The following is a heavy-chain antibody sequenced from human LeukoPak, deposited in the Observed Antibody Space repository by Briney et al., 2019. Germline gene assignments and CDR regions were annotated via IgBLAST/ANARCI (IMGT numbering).Heavy chain of an antibody. CDR2: ISGSGGST. CDR1: GLRFRNYG. J-gene: IGHJ4*02. V-gene: IGHV3-23*01. D-gene: IGHD1-14*01. CDR3: AKDFSGTTDY. Sequence: PGGSLRLSCVVSGLRFRNYGMHWVRQAPGKGLEWVSAISGSGGSTYYADSVKGRFTISRDNPKNTLYLHMNSLRAEDTAVYYCAKDFSGTTDYWGQGTLVTVSS.